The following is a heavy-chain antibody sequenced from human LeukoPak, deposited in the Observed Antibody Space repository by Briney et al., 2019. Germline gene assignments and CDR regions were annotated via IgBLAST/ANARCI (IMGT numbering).Heavy chain of an antibody. J-gene: IGHJ4*02. CDR1: GDSISTSNSY. Sequence: SETLSLTCTVSGDSISTSNSYWGWIRQPPGKGLEWIGSIYYSGNTYYNASLKSRVTISVDTSKNQFSLKLSSVTAADTAVYYCARTIAAAFPFGYWGQGTLVTVSS. CDR3: ARTIAAAFPFGY. V-gene: IGHV4-39*01. D-gene: IGHD6-13*01. CDR2: IYYSGNT.